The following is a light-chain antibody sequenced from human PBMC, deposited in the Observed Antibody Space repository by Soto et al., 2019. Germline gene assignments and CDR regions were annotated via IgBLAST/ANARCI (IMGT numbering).Light chain of an antibody. CDR2: DVS. CDR1: SSDVGGYNY. CDR3: SSYTSSSTLVV. V-gene: IGLV2-14*01. Sequence: QPVLTQPASMSGSPGQSITISCTGTSSDVGGYNYVSWYQQHPGKAPKLMIYDVSNRPSGVSNRFSGSKSGNTASLTISGLQAEDEADYYCSSYTSSSTLVVFGGGTKLTVL. J-gene: IGLJ2*01.